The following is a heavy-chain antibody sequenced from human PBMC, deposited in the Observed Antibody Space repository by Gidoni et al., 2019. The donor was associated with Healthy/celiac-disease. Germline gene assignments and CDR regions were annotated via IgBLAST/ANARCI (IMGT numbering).Heavy chain of an antibody. CDR2: ISWNSGSI. D-gene: IGHD2-15*01. J-gene: IGHJ6*02. V-gene: IGHV3-9*01. Sequence: EVQLVESGGGLVQPGRSLRLSCAASGFTFDDYAMHWVRQAPGKGLEWVSGISWNSGSIGYADSVKGRFTISRDNAKNSLYLQMNSLRAEDTALYYCAKDIKALYCSGGSCYFSGMDVWGQGTTVTVSS. CDR3: AKDIKALYCSGGSCYFSGMDV. CDR1: GFTFDDYA.